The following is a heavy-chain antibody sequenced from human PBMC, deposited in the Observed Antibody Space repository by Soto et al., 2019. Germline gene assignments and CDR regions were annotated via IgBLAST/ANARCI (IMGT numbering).Heavy chain of an antibody. D-gene: IGHD3-10*01. Sequence: GGSLRLSCTASRFTFSSYALSWVRQAPGKGLEWVSAISTSGAITYYAESVRGRFTISRDNSKNTLYLQMNSLRAEDTAVYYCARGMVRNSPPPYYMDVWGKGTTVTVSS. V-gene: IGHV3-23*01. CDR1: RFTFSSYA. J-gene: IGHJ6*03. CDR3: ARGMVRNSPPPYYMDV. CDR2: ISTSGAIT.